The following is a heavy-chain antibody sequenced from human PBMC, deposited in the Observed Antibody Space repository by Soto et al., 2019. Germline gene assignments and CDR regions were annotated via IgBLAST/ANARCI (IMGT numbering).Heavy chain of an antibody. CDR1: GFTFSSYS. CDR2: ISSSSSTI. CDR3: ARSPGLQYYYYYYYMDV. V-gene: IGHV3-48*01. J-gene: IGHJ6*03. Sequence: GGSLRLSCASSGFTFSSYSMNWVRQAPGKGLEWVSYISSSSSTIYYADSVKGRFTISRDNAKNSLYLQMNSLRAEDTAVYYCARSPGLQYYYYYYYMDVWGKGTTVTVSS. D-gene: IGHD4-4*01.